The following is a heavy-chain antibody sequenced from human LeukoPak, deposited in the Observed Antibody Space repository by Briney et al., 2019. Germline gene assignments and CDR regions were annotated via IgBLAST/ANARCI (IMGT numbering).Heavy chain of an antibody. CDR3: ARRPTYFGWRPCESPSYFDF. J-gene: IGHJ4*02. CDR1: GGSISSSSYY. CDR2: IYYSGST. V-gene: IGHV4-39*07. Sequence: ASGTLSLTCTVSGGSISSSSYYWGWIRQPPGKGLEWIGSIYYSGSTYYNPSLKSRVSISVDTSKNQFSLRLTSVTAADTAVYYCARRPTYFGWRPCESPSYFDFWGQGTLVTVSS. D-gene: IGHD3-9*01.